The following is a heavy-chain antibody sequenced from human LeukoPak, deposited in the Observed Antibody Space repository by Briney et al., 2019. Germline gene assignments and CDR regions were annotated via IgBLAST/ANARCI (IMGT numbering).Heavy chain of an antibody. Sequence: GGSLRLSCAASGFTFSSYSMNWVRQAPGKGLEWVSSIGNSNSYIYYADSVKGRFTISRDNAKNSLYLQINSLRAEDTAVYYCVSFYETYWGRGTLVTVSS. CDR3: VSFYETY. D-gene: IGHD2-2*01. CDR1: GFTFSSYS. J-gene: IGHJ4*02. CDR2: IGNSNSYI. V-gene: IGHV3-21*01.